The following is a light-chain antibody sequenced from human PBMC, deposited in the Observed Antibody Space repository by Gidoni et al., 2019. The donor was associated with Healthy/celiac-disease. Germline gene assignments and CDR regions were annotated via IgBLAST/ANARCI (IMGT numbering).Light chain of an antibody. CDR2: EGS. CDR3: CSYAGSSTSV. V-gene: IGLV2-23*01. Sequence: QSALPPPASVSGSPGQSITISCTGTSSDVGSYNLVSWYQQHPGKAPKLMIYEGSKRPSRVSNRFSGSKSGNTASLTISGLQAEDEADYYCCSYAGSSTSVFGTGTKVTVL. J-gene: IGLJ1*01. CDR1: SSDVGSYNL.